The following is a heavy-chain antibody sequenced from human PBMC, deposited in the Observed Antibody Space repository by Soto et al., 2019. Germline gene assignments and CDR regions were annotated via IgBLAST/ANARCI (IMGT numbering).Heavy chain of an antibody. Sequence: GGSLRLSCAASGFPFSTYSMNWVRQAPGKGLEWFSYISTTGTTIYYADSVKGRFTISRDNTKNSLYLQMNSLRDEDTAVYYCARNRGTFDYWGQGTLVTVSS. CDR1: GFPFSTYS. D-gene: IGHD1-1*01. CDR3: ARNRGTFDY. V-gene: IGHV3-48*02. CDR2: ISTTGTTI. J-gene: IGHJ4*02.